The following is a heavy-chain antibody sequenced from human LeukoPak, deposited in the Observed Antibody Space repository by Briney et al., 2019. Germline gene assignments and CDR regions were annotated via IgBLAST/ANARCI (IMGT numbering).Heavy chain of an antibody. CDR3: AKGSSSWYPFDY. Sequence: GSLRPSCAASGFTFSSYAMSWVRQAPGKGLEWVSATSGGGDSTYFADSVKGRFTISRDNSKNTLYLQMNTLGAEDTAVYYCAKGSSSWYPFDYWGQGTLVTVSS. D-gene: IGHD6-13*01. J-gene: IGHJ4*02. CDR2: TSGGGDST. V-gene: IGHV3-23*01. CDR1: GFTFSSYA.